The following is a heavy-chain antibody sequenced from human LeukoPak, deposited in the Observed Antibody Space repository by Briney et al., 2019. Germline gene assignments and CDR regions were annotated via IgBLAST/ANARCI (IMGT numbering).Heavy chain of an antibody. Sequence: PGGSLRLSCAASGFTFSSSAMSWVRQAPGKGLEWVSAVSGSGVSTYYADSVKGRFTISRDNSKNTLYLQMNSLRAEDTALYYCAKDRRPGDYWGQGTLVTVSS. V-gene: IGHV3-23*01. J-gene: IGHJ4*02. CDR1: GFTFSSSA. D-gene: IGHD6-6*01. CDR2: VSGSGVST. CDR3: AKDRRPGDY.